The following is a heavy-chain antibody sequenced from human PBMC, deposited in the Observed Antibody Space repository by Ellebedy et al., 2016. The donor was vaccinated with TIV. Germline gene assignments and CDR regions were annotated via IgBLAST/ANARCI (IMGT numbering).Heavy chain of an antibody. V-gene: IGHV3-23*01. Sequence: GESLKISCAASGFTFSTSAMSWVRQAPGKGLEWVSGIRGSGDSTYYAGSVKGRFTISRDNSKNTLYLQMSSLRAEDTAVYYCAKERRTYYDVFTGHIWGQGTMVTVSS. D-gene: IGHD3-9*01. CDR3: AKERRTYYDVFTGHI. CDR2: IRGSGDST. J-gene: IGHJ3*02. CDR1: GFTFSTSA.